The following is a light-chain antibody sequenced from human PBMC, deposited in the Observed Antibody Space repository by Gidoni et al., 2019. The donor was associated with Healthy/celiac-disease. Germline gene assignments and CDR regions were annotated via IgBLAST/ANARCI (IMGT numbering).Light chain of an antibody. CDR3: QQYYSTPYT. CDR2: WAS. Sequence: DIVMTQPPDSLAVSLGERATINCKSSQSVLYSSNNKNYLAWYQQKPGQRPRLLIYWASTRESGVPDRFSGSGSGTDFTLTISSLQAEDVAVYYCQQYYSTPYTFGQGTKLEIK. J-gene: IGKJ2*01. CDR1: QSVLYSSNNKNY. V-gene: IGKV4-1*01.